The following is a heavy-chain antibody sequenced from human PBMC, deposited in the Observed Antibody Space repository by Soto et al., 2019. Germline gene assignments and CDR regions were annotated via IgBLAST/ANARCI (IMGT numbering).Heavy chain of an antibody. CDR2: INHSGST. CDR1: GGSFSGYY. Sequence: QVQLQQWGAGLLKPSETLSLTCAVYGGSFSGYYWSWIRQPPGKGLEWIGEINHSGSTNYNPSLTSRVTISVDTSKNRFSRKLSSVTAADTAGYSCARGQGLGAAPRFGYWGQGTLVSVSS. D-gene: IGHD3-16*01. V-gene: IGHV4-34*01. J-gene: IGHJ4*02. CDR3: ARGQGLGAAPRFGY.